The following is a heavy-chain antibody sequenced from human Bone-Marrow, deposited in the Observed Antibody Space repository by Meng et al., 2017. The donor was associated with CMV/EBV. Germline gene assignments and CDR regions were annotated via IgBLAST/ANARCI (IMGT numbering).Heavy chain of an antibody. Sequence: TFTRYDINWVRQATGHGLEWMGWMNPNSGNTGYAQKFQGRVTMTRNTSISTAYMELSSLRSEDTAVYYCARNHYDFWSGYYQPFFDYWGQGTLVTVSS. CDR3: ARNHYDFWSGYYQPFFDY. D-gene: IGHD3-3*01. J-gene: IGHJ4*02. V-gene: IGHV1-8*01. CDR2: MNPNSGNT. CDR1: TFTRYD.